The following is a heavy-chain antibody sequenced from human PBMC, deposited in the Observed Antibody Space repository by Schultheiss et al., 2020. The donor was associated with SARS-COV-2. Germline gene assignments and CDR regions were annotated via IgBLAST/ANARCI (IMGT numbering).Heavy chain of an antibody. Sequence: GGSLRLSCAASGFTFSGSAVHWVRQASGKGLEWVGRIRSKANSYATSYAASVKGRFTISRDDSKNTAYLQMNSLKTEDTAVYYCTTTIFGVVTNDYWGQGTPVTVAS. CDR2: IRSKANSYAT. J-gene: IGHJ4*02. CDR1: GFTFSGSA. V-gene: IGHV3-73*01. CDR3: TTTIFGVVTNDY. D-gene: IGHD3-3*01.